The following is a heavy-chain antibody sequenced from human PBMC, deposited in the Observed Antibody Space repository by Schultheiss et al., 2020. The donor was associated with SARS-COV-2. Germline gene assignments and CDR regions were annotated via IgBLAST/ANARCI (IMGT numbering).Heavy chain of an antibody. J-gene: IGHJ3*02. D-gene: IGHD2-2*02. CDR1: GGSISSSNW. CDR2: IYHSGTT. CDR3: ARDQVVAVSIFLGRDAFDI. Sequence: SETLSLTSAVSGGSISSSNWWSWVRQPPGKGLEWIGEIYHSGTTNYNPSLKSRVTISVDKSKNQFSLKLSSVTAADTAVYYCARDQVVAVSIFLGRDAFDIWGQGTMVTVSS. V-gene: IGHV4-4*02.